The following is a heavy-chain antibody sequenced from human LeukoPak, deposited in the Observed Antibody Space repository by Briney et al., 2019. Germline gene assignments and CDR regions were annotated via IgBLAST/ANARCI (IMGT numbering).Heavy chain of an antibody. V-gene: IGHV1-69*06. CDR3: ANGRPNDYSFPFDP. D-gene: IGHD4-11*01. Sequence: SVKVSCKASGGTFSSYATSWVRQAPGQGLEWMGGIIPIIGTANYAQKFQGRVTITADKSTSTAYMELSSLRSEDTAVYYCANGRPNDYSFPFDPWGQGTLVTVSS. CDR1: GGTFSSYA. CDR2: IIPIIGTA. J-gene: IGHJ5*02.